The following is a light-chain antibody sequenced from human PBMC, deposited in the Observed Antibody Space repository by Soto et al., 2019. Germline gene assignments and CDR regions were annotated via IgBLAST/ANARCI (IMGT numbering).Light chain of an antibody. CDR1: QRVSSSY. CDR2: GVS. V-gene: IGKV3-20*01. CDR3: HQYGSSPRT. J-gene: IGKJ1*01. Sequence: EIVLTQSPGTQSLSPGERATLSCRASQRVSSSYLAWYQQKPGQAPRLLIYGVSTRAPGIPDRFRGSGSGTDYTLTITRLEPEDFAVYYCHQYGSSPRTFGQGTKVEIK.